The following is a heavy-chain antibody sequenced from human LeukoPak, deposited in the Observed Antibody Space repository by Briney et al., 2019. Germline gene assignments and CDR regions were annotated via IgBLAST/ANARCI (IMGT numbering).Heavy chain of an antibody. CDR3: ARLAPKYQLLLDY. J-gene: IGHJ4*02. CDR1: GFTFSDYY. D-gene: IGHD2-2*01. V-gene: IGHV3-11*01. Sequence: RTGGSLRLSCAASGFTFSDYYMSWIRQAPGKGLEWVSYISGSGGTIYYADSVKGRFTVSRDNAKNSLYLQMNSLRAEDTAVYYCARLAPKYQLLLDYWGQGTLVTVSS. CDR2: ISGSGGTI.